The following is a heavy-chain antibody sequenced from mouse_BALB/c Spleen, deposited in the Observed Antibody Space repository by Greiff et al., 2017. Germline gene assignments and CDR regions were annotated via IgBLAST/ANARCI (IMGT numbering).Heavy chain of an antibody. V-gene: IGHV1S132*01. J-gene: IGHJ2*01. CDR1: GYTFTGYW. CDR3: ARRGYGNYYFDY. CDR2: IFPGTGTT. Sequence: QVQLQQSGAELVKPGASVKLSCKTSGYTFTGYWIQWVKQRPGQGLGWIGEIFPGTGTTYYNEKFKGKATLTIDTSSSTAYMQLSSLTSEDSAVYFCARRGYGNYYFDYWGQGTTLTVSS. D-gene: IGHD2-10*02.